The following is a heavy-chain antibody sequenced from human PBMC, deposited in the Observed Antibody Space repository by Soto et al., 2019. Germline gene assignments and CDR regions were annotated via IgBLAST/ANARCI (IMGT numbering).Heavy chain of an antibody. CDR3: ARSYETPRAAAGNNWFDP. V-gene: IGHV4-30-2*01. CDR1: GGSISSGGYS. CDR2: IYHSGSN. Sequence: QLQLQESGSGLVKPSQTLSLTCAVSGGSISSGGYSWSWIRQPPGKGLEWIGYIYHSGSNYYNPSLKSRVTISVDRSKNQFSLKLSSVTAADTAVYFCARSYETPRAAAGNNWFDPWGQGTLGTVSS. J-gene: IGHJ5*02. D-gene: IGHD6-13*01.